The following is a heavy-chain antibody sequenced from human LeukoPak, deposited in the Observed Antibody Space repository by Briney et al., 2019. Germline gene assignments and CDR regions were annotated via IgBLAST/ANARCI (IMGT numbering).Heavy chain of an antibody. V-gene: IGHV3-30-3*01. D-gene: IGHD5-12*01. J-gene: IGHJ4*02. Sequence: PGGSLRLSCVVSGLTFSSFAMHWVRQAPGKGLEWVAVISYDGTNKYYADSVKGRFTISRDNSKNTLYLQMNSLRAEDTAVYYCAKWLEEGTYYFDYWGQGTLVTVSP. CDR3: AKWLEEGTYYFDY. CDR2: ISYDGTNK. CDR1: GLTFSSFA.